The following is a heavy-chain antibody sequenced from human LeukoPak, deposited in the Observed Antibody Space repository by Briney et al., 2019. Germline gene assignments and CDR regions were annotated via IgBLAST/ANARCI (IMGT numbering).Heavy chain of an antibody. D-gene: IGHD2-15*01. CDR3: AKDVTGCNGGPCYSPDY. CDR1: GFTFSYYG. Sequence: HSGGSQRLPCAASGFTFSYYGIHWVRHAPGKGLEWVAFIRKGGRNKYYADCEKGRLTIARDNSKNTLYPQINSLRGADTGVYYCAKDVTGCNGGPCYSPDYWGQGTLVTVSS. V-gene: IGHV3-30*02. CDR2: IRKGGRNK. J-gene: IGHJ4*02.